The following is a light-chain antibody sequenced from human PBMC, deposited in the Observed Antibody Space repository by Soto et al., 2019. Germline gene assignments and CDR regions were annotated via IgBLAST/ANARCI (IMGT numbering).Light chain of an antibody. J-gene: IGLJ2*01. Sequence: QSVLTQPASVSGSPGQSITISCTRTSNDFGTYYFVSWYQQPPDKAPKLIIYDGTERPSGVSNRFSGSKSGNTASLTISGLQAEDEAHYYCCSYATYNMILGGGTQLTVL. CDR2: DGT. CDR3: CSYATYNMI. V-gene: IGLV2-23*01. CDR1: SNDFGTYYF.